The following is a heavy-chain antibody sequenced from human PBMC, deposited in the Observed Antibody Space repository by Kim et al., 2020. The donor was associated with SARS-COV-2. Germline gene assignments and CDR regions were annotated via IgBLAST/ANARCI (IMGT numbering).Heavy chain of an antibody. CDR1: GFSFSTYN. D-gene: IGHD3-16*01. Sequence: GGSLRLSCAASGFSFSTYNMNWVRQAPGKGLEWVSSISSSGIYIYYADSVKGRFTISRDNAKNSLYLQMNSLRAEDTAMYYCAKVAGEDYWGQGTLVTVSS. V-gene: IGHV3-21*01. CDR2: ISSSGIYI. CDR3: AKVAGEDY. J-gene: IGHJ4*02.